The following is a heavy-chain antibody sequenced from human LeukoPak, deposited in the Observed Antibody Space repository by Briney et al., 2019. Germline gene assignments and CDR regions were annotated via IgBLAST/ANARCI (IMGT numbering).Heavy chain of an antibody. Sequence: GGSLRLSCVDSGFTFSGFWMHWVRQAPGKGLVWVSHITTDGSSTSYADSVKGRFTISRDNAKNTLYLQMNSLRAEDTAVYYCARGAIAGANFDYWGQGALVTVSS. D-gene: IGHD1-26*01. J-gene: IGHJ4*02. CDR3: ARGAIAGANFDY. V-gene: IGHV3-74*01. CDR1: GFTFSGFW. CDR2: ITTDGSST.